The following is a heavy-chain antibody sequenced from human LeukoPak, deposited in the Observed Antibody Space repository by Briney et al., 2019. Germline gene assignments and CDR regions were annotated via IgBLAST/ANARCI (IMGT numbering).Heavy chain of an antibody. CDR3: ARDDRESDWLGEEDY. CDR1: GFTFSRYS. D-gene: IGHD3-10*01. V-gene: IGHV3-7*01. Sequence: GGSLRLSCAASGFTFSRYSMNWVRQAPGKGLQWVANIKQDGSGKYYVDSVKCRFTISRDNAKNSLYLQMNSLTVEDTAVYYCARDDRESDWLGEEDYWGQGTLVTVSS. CDR2: IKQDGSGK. J-gene: IGHJ4*02.